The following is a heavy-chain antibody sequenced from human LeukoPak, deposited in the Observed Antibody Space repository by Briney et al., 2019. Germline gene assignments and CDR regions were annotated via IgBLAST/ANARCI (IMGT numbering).Heavy chain of an antibody. CDR1: GGSFTDYY. J-gene: IGHJ6*02. D-gene: IGHD2-21*02. CDR2: IHYRAGA. Sequence: SETLSLTCAVYGGSFTDYYWSWIRHLPGKGLEWIGEIHYRAGANYNPSLWGRVTISADTSKNQFSLHLTSVTAAAAARFYCARGPVRDDGLTGISYYFGLDVWGHGTTVTVFS. V-gene: IGHV4-34*01. CDR3: ARGPVRDDGLTGISYYFGLDV.